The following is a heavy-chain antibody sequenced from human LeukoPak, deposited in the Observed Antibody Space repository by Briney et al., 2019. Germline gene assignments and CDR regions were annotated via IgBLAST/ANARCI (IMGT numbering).Heavy chain of an antibody. J-gene: IGHJ4*02. V-gene: IGHV3-23*01. D-gene: IGHD3-10*01. CDR2: ISGSGGST. CDR3: AKHTEYYGSGSYRFDY. Sequence: GGSLRLSCAASGFTFSSYAMSWVRQAPGKGLEWVSAISGSGGSTYYADSVKGRFTISRDNSKNTLYQQMNSLRAEDTAVYYCAKHTEYYGSGSYRFDYWGQGTLVTVSS. CDR1: GFTFSSYA.